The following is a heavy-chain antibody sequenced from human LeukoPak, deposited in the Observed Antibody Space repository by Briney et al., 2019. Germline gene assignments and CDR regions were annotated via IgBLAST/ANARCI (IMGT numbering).Heavy chain of an antibody. Sequence: ASVKVSCKASGYTFTSYGISWVRQAPGQGLEWMGWISAYNGNTNYAQKLQGRVTMTTDTSTSTAYMELSSLRSEDTAVYYCARDGEYYDSSGYYFDYWGQGTLVTVSS. D-gene: IGHD3-22*01. J-gene: IGHJ4*02. CDR1: GYTFTSYG. CDR3: ARDGEYYDSSGYYFDY. V-gene: IGHV1-18*01. CDR2: ISAYNGNT.